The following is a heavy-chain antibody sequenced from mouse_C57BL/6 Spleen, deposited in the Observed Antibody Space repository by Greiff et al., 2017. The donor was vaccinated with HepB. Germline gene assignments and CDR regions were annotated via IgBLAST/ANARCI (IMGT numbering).Heavy chain of an antibody. D-gene: IGHD2-2*01. CDR1: GFTFSDYY. CDR3: ARVGYYWYFDV. CDR2: INYDGSST. J-gene: IGHJ1*03. V-gene: IGHV5-16*01. Sequence: EVQLVESEGGLVQPGSSMKLSCTASGFTFSDYYMAWVRQVPEKGLEWVANINYDGSSTYYLDSLKSRFIISRDNAKNILYLQMSSLKSEDTATYYCARVGYYWYFDVWGTGTTVTVSS.